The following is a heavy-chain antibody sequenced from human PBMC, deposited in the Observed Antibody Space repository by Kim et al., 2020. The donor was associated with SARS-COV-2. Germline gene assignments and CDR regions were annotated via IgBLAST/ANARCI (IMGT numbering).Heavy chain of an antibody. J-gene: IGHJ4*02. CDR2: ISGSGGST. Sequence: GGSLRLSCAASGFTFSTYAMSWVRQAPGKGLEWVSAISGSGGSTFYADSVRGRFTISRDNSKNTLYLQMNSLRAEDTALYYCARYSISWYLDYWGQGTLVTVSS. CDR3: ARYSISWYLDY. V-gene: IGHV3-23*01. CDR1: GFTFSTYA. D-gene: IGHD6-13*01.